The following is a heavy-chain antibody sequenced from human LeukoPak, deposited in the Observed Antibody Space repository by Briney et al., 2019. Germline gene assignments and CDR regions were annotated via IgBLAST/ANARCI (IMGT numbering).Heavy chain of an antibody. D-gene: IGHD6-13*01. Sequence: GGSLRLSCVVSGFTFSSYWMAWVRQAPGKGLEWVANIKGDGREERYVDSVKGRFTISRDNAKNSLYLQMNSLRAEDTAVYYCARAVSGTAIAAAGLDYWGQGTLVTVSS. CDR3: ARAVSGTAIAAAGLDY. V-gene: IGHV3-7*01. CDR1: GFTFSSYW. J-gene: IGHJ4*02. CDR2: IKGDGREE.